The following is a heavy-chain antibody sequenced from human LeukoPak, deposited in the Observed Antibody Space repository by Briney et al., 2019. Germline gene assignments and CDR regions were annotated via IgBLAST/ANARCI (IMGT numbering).Heavy chain of an antibody. CDR3: ARVVGKVFKDINGYYFDY. CDR1: GFTFSSYS. D-gene: IGHD2-15*01. J-gene: IGHJ4*02. V-gene: IGHV3-21*01. CDR2: ISTTSTYI. Sequence: NPGGSLRLSCAASGFTFSSYSMNWFRQAPGKGLEWVSSISTTSTYIYYADSVKGRFTISRDNAKDSLYLQMSSLRAEDTALYYCARVVGKVFKDINGYYFDYWGQGILVSVSS.